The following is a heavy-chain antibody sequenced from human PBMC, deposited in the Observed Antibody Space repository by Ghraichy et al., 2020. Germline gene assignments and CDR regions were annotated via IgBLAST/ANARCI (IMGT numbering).Heavy chain of an antibody. D-gene: IGHD6-19*01. V-gene: IGHV4-34*01. CDR3: ARVSDEEVAVALGIDY. CDR1: GGSFSGYY. CDR2: INHSGST. Sequence: SETLSLTCAVYGGSFSGYYWSWIRQPPGKGLEWIGEINHSGSTNYNPSLKSRVTISVDTSKNQFSLKLSSVTAADTAVYYCARVSDEEVAVALGIDYWGQGTLVTVSS. J-gene: IGHJ4*02.